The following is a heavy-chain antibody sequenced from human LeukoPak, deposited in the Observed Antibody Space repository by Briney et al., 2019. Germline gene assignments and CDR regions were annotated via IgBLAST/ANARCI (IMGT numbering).Heavy chain of an antibody. CDR3: AKGTWFGELGYFDY. D-gene: IGHD3-10*01. CDR1: GYTFTGYY. CDR2: INPNSGGT. Sequence: ASVKVSCKASGYTFTGYYMHWVRQAPGQGLECMGWINPNSGGTNYAQKFQGRVTMTRDTSISTAYMELSRLRSDDTALYYCAKGTWFGELGYFDYWGQGTLVTVSS. V-gene: IGHV1-2*02. J-gene: IGHJ4*02.